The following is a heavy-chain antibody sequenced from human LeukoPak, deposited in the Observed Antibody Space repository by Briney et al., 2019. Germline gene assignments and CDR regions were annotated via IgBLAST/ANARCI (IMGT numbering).Heavy chain of an antibody. J-gene: IGHJ6*02. CDR1: VYTFTSYY. CDR2: INPSSGAT. Sequence: ASVKVSCTTSVYTFTSYYIHWVRQAPGQGLEWMGIINPSSGATNYAQKFQGRVTMTRDTSTSTVYMELSSQRSEDTAVYYCARATNFYYYYGMDVWGQGTTVTVSS. CDR3: ARATNFYYYYGMDV. D-gene: IGHD1-26*01. V-gene: IGHV1-46*01.